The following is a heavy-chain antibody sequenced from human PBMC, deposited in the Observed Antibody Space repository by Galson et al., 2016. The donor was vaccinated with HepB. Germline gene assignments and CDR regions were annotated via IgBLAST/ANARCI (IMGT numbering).Heavy chain of an antibody. D-gene: IGHD6-13*01. V-gene: IGHV3-23*01. J-gene: IGHJ4*02. CDR2: ISGSGGTT. CDR1: GFTFSSYA. Sequence: SLRLSCAASGFTFSSYALSWVRQAPGKGLEWVSVISGSGGTTYYADSVKGRFTISRDNAKNSLYLQMNSLRAEDTALYHCARGPFLYSSSWYYFDYWGQGTLVTVSS. CDR3: ARGPFLYSSSWYYFDY.